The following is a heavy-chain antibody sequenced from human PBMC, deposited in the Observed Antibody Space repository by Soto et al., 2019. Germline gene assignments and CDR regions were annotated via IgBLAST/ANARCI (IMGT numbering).Heavy chain of an antibody. CDR1: GGSISSGGYC. Sequence: QLQLQESGSGLVKPSQTLSLTCAVSGGSISSGGYCWSWIRQPPGKGLEWIGYIYHSGSNYYNPSLKSRITIAVDRSKNQFSLKLSSVTAADTSEYYCARVPGPWGQGTLVTVSS. CDR3: ARVPGP. J-gene: IGHJ5*02. V-gene: IGHV4-30-2*01. CDR2: IYHSGSN.